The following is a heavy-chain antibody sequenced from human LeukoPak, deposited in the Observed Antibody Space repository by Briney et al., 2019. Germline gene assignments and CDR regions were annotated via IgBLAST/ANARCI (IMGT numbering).Heavy chain of an antibody. CDR1: GYSFTSYW. Sequence: PGESLKISCKGSGYSFTSYWIGWVRQLPGKGLEWMGIIYPGDSDTRYSPSFQGQVTISADKSISTAYLHWSSLKASDTAMYYCARSPPDYDYGGFLDYWGQGTLVTVSS. D-gene: IGHD4-23*01. CDR3: ARSPPDYDYGGFLDY. CDR2: IYPGDSDT. J-gene: IGHJ4*02. V-gene: IGHV5-51*01.